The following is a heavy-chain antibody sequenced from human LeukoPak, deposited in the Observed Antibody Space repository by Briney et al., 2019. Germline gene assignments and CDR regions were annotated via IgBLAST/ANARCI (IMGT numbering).Heavy chain of an antibody. CDR1: GFIFSSYG. CDR3: ARRSPNYYFDY. Sequence: GGSLRLSCAASGFIFSSYGMHWVRQAPGKGLEWVAVISYDGSNKYYADSVKGRFTISRDNSKNTLYLQMNSLRAEDTAVYYCARRSPNYYFDYWGQGTPVTVSS. V-gene: IGHV3-30*03. CDR2: ISYDGSNK. J-gene: IGHJ4*02.